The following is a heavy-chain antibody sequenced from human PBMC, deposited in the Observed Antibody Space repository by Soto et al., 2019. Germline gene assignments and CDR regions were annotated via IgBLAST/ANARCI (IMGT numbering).Heavy chain of an antibody. D-gene: IGHD6-19*01. CDR2: ISGSGGST. V-gene: IGHV3-23*01. J-gene: IGHJ4*02. CDR3: AKDGIAVAGSFDY. CDR1: GFTFSGYA. Sequence: GGSLRLSCAASGFTFSGYAMSWVRQAPGKGLEWVSAISGSGGSTYYADSGKGLFTISRDNSKNTLYLQMNSLRAEDTAVYYCAKDGIAVAGSFDYWGQGTLVTVSS.